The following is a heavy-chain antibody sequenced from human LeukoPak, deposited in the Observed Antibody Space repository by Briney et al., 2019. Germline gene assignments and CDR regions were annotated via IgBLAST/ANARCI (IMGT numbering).Heavy chain of an antibody. D-gene: IGHD3-16*02. Sequence: PGGSLRLSCAPSGFTFSSYAMHWGRQAPGNRLGGGAVISYVGSSKYYAESVNGRFTISRDNSKNTLYLQMNSLRAEDTAVYSCARGSLMFTFGGVISTWGQGTLVTVSS. CDR3: ARGSLMFTFGGVIST. J-gene: IGHJ5*02. CDR1: GFTFSSYA. CDR2: ISYVGSSK. V-gene: IGHV3-30*01.